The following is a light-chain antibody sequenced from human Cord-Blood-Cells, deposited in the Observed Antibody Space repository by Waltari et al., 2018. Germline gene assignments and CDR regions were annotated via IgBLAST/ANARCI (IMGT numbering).Light chain of an antibody. CDR3: QQYYSTPPWT. CDR2: AAS. J-gene: IGKJ1*01. Sequence: DIQMTQSPSSLSASVGDRVTITCRASQGISNSLAWYQQKPGKAPKLLLYAASRLESGVPSRFSGSGSGTDYTLTISSLRPEDFATYYCQQYYSTPPWTFGQGTKVEIK. V-gene: IGKV1-NL1*01. CDR1: QGISNS.